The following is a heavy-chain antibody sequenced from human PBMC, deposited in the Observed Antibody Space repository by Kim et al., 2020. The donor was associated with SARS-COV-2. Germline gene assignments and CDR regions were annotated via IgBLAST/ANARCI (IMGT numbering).Heavy chain of an antibody. CDR3: AKDWVRGVLSSGGMDV. Sequence: VQGRFTISRDNAKNSLYLQMNSLRAEDTALYYCAKDWVRGVLSSGGMDVWGQGTTVTVSS. J-gene: IGHJ6*02. D-gene: IGHD3-10*01. V-gene: IGHV3-9*01.